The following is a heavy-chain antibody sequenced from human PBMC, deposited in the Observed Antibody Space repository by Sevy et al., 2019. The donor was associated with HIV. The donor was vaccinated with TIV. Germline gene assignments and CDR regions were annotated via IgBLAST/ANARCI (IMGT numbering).Heavy chain of an antibody. J-gene: IGHJ3*01. V-gene: IGHV3-23*01. Sequence: GSLRLSCAASGFTFSSYAMHWVRQAPGKGLEWVSAISNSGSDTKYAGSVKGRFTISRDNSKNTLYGQMNSLSAKDTAVYYCAKDRITVIGDAFDLWGQGTMVTVSS. CDR3: AKDRITVIGDAFDL. CDR1: GFTFSSYA. CDR2: ISNSGSDT. D-gene: IGHD4-17*01.